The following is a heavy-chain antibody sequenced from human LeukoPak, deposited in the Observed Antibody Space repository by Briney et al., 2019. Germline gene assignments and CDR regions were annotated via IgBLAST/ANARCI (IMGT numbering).Heavy chain of an antibody. CDR3: ARGSSLTGYSSSWFDY. Sequence: GASVKVSCKASGYTFTSYYMHWVRQAPGQGLEWMGWINPNSGGTNYAQKFQGRVTMTRDTSISTAYMELSRLRSDDTAVYYCARGSSLTGYSSSWFDYWGQGTLVTVSS. CDR1: GYTFTSYY. CDR2: INPNSGGT. V-gene: IGHV1-2*02. D-gene: IGHD6-13*01. J-gene: IGHJ4*02.